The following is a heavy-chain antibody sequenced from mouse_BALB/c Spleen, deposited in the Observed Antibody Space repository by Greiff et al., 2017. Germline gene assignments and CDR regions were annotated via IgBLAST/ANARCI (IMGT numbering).Heavy chain of an antibody. Sequence: EVQRVESGPGLVKPSQSLSLTCSVTGYSITSGYYWNWIRQFPGNKLEWMGYISYDGSNNYNPSLKNRISITRDTSKNQFFLKLNSVTTEDTATYYCARDGYYVPFDYWGQGTTLTVSA. CDR1: GYSITSGYY. CDR3: ARDGYYVPFDY. V-gene: IGHV3-6*02. J-gene: IGHJ2*01. D-gene: IGHD2-3*01. CDR2: ISYDGSN.